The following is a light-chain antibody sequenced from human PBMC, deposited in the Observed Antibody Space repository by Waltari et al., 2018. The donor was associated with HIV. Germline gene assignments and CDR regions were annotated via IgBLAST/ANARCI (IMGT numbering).Light chain of an antibody. Sequence: QSVLTQPPSASGTPGQRVTIPCSGSSSNIGSNTVNWYQQLPGTAPKLLIYSNNQRPSGGPDRFSGSKSGTSASLAISGLQSEDEADYYWAAWDDSLNGPWVFGGGTKLTVL. J-gene: IGLJ3*02. CDR1: SSNIGSNT. CDR2: SNN. V-gene: IGLV1-44*01. CDR3: AAWDDSLNGPWV.